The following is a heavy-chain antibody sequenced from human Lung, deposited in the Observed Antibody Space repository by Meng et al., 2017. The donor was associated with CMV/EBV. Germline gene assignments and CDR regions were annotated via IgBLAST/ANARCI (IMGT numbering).Heavy chain of an antibody. CDR2: IYYTGST. Sequence: QGQLRGSGPGLVKPSQTLSLTCTVSGCSIGSGGYYWSWIRQHPGKGLEWIGYIYYTGSTFYNPSLKSRVTISVDTSKNQFSLKLIPATAADTAVYYCAREAGRDGYATPKFDYWGQGTLVTVSS. V-gene: IGHV4-31*03. D-gene: IGHD5-24*01. J-gene: IGHJ4*02. CDR3: AREAGRDGYATPKFDY. CDR1: GCSIGSGGYY.